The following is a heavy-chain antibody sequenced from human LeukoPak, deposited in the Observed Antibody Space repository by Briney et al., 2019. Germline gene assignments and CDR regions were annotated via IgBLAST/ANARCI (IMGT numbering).Heavy chain of an antibody. J-gene: IGHJ4*02. V-gene: IGHV4-59*01. CDR1: GGSISGFY. D-gene: IGHD6-19*01. Sequence: SETLSLTCTVSGGSISGFYWGWIRQPPGKGLEWIGFIYYSGSADYNPSLKSRVTMSVDMSKNQFSLKLSSVTAADTAFYYCARDRDSSGWFDYWGQGALVTVSS. CDR2: IYYSGSA. CDR3: ARDRDSSGWFDY.